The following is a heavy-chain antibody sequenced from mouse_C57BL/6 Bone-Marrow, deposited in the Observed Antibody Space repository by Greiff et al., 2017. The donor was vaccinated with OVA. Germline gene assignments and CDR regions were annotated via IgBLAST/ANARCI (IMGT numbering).Heavy chain of an antibody. D-gene: IGHD1-1*02. V-gene: IGHV7-1*01. J-gene: IGHJ3*01. CDR2: SRNKANDYTT. CDR3: ARETWWWFAY. CDR1: GFTFSDFY. Sequence: EVQGVESGGGLVQSGRSLRLSCATSGFTFSDFYMEWVRQAPGKGLEWIAASRNKANDYTTEYSASVKGRFIVSRDTSQSILYLQMNALRAEDTAIYYCARETWWWFAYGGQGTLVTVSA.